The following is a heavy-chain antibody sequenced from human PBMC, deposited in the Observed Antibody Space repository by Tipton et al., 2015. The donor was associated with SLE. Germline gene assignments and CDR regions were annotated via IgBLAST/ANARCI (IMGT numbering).Heavy chain of an antibody. J-gene: IGHJ4*02. Sequence: LRLSCTVSGGSISGYYWSWIRQPPGKGREWIGTIYYSGRTDYNPSLKSRVTMSVDTSMNQFSLKLFSVTAADTAVYYCARGGILRDWGQGMLVTVSS. V-gene: IGHV4-59*12. CDR2: IYYSGRT. CDR1: GGSISGYY. CDR3: ARGGILRD. D-gene: IGHD3-3*01.